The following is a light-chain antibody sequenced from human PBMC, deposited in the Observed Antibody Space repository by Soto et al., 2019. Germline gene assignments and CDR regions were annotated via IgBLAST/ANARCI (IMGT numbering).Light chain of an antibody. Sequence: DIQLTQSPSLLSASVGDRVTITCRASRDIDSYLAWYQLKPGKGPKLLIYDASNLQSGAPSRFSGSGSGTEFSRTLSSLQPEDFATYYCQQLNIYPHPFRQGTKVEIK. J-gene: IGKJ1*01. CDR1: RDIDSY. V-gene: IGKV1-9*01. CDR3: QQLNIYPHP. CDR2: DAS.